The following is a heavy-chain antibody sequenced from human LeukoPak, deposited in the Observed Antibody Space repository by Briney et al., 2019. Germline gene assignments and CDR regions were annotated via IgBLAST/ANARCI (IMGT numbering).Heavy chain of an antibody. V-gene: IGHV4-59*01. Sequence: SETLSLTCTVSGGSISSYHWSWIRQSPGKGLEWIGYIYSTGSTNYNPSLKSRVSISVDTSKNQFSLKLSSVTAADTAVYYCARSAAGTNYYYYYYMDVWGKGTTVTVSS. J-gene: IGHJ6*03. D-gene: IGHD6-13*01. CDR2: IYSTGST. CDR3: ARSAAGTNYYYYYYMDV. CDR1: GGSISSYH.